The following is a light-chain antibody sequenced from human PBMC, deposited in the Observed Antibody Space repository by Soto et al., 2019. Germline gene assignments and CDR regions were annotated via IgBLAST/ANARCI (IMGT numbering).Light chain of an antibody. Sequence: EIVLTQSPATLSLSPGERATLSCRASQSVANYLAWYQQKPGQAPRLLIHDASNRATGIPARLSGSGSGTDFSLTISSLEPEDFALYYCQQRTKWPSSTFGQGTRLEIK. V-gene: IGKV3-11*01. CDR1: QSVANY. CDR2: DAS. CDR3: QQRTKWPSST. J-gene: IGKJ5*01.